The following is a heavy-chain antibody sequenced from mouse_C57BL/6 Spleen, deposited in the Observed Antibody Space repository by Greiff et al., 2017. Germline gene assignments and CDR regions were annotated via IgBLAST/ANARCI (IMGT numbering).Heavy chain of an antibody. CDR3: ARPANWDGAWFAY. J-gene: IGHJ3*01. CDR1: GFTFSDYG. CDR2: ISSGSSTI. V-gene: IGHV5-17*01. Sequence: DVHLVESGGGLVKPGGSLKLSCAASGFTFSDYGMHWVRQAPEKGLEWVAYISSGSSTIYYADTVKGRFTISRDNAKNTLFLQMTSLRSEDTAMYYCARPANWDGAWFAYWGQGTLVTVSA. D-gene: IGHD4-1*01.